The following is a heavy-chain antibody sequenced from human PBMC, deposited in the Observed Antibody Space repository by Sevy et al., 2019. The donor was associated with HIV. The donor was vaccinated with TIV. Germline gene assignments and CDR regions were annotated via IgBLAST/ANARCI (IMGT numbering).Heavy chain of an antibody. Sequence: GGSLRLSCAASGFSLSSYSMNWVRQAPGKGLEWVSYISSSSSTIYYADSVKGRFTISRDNAKNSLYLQMNSLRDEDTAVYYCARDHRRDGYNHYWGQGALVTVSS. CDR1: GFSLSSYS. CDR2: ISSSSSTI. J-gene: IGHJ4*02. D-gene: IGHD5-12*01. V-gene: IGHV3-48*02. CDR3: ARDHRRDGYNHY.